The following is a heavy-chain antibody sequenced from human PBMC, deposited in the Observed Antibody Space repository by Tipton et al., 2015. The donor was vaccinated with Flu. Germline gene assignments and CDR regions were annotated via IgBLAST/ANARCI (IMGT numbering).Heavy chain of an antibody. Sequence: TLSLTCAVSGGSINSRGYYSAWLRQSPEKGLEWIASVFYTGGTHYNPSVESRVAISADTSQTQFSLRLTSVIAADTGIYYCASGIYCNAVSCLYGLDVWGQGTTVIISS. J-gene: IGHJ6*02. D-gene: IGHD5/OR15-5a*01. CDR2: VFYTGGT. CDR1: GGSINSRGYY. CDR3: ASGIYCNAVSCLYGLDV. V-gene: IGHV4-39*07.